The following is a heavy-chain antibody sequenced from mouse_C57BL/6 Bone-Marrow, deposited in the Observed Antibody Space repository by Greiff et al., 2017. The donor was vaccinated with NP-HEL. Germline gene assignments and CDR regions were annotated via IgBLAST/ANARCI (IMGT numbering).Heavy chain of an antibody. J-gene: IGHJ3*01. CDR1: GYTFTSYW. D-gene: IGHD2-3*01. CDR2: IDPSDSYT. Sequence: QVQLQQPGAELVMPGASVKLSCKASGYTFTSYWMHWVKQRPGQGLEWIGEIDPSDSYTNYNQKFKGKSTLTVDKSSSTAYMQLSSLTSEDSAVYYCARGEGWLLRFLAYWGQGTLVTVSA. V-gene: IGHV1-69*01. CDR3: ARGEGWLLRFLAY.